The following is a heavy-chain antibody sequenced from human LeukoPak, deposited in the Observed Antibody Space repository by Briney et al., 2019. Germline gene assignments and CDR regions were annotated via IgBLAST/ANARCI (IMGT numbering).Heavy chain of an antibody. D-gene: IGHD3-3*01. Sequence: ASVKVSCKASGYTFTSYDINWVRQATGQGLEWMGWMNPNCGNTGYAQKFQGRVTMTRNTSISTACMELSSLRSEDTAVYYCARSPIKSLRFLERPTPYYYYMDVWGKGTTVTVSS. V-gene: IGHV1-8*01. J-gene: IGHJ6*03. CDR2: MNPNCGNT. CDR3: ARSPIKSLRFLERPTPYYYYMDV. CDR1: GYTFTSYD.